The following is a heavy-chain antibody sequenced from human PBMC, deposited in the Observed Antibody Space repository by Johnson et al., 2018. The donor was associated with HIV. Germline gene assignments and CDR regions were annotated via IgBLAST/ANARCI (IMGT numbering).Heavy chain of an antibody. CDR2: IYSETDGGTT. CDR1: GFTFINAW. Sequence: MQLVESGGGLVKPGGSLRLSCAASGFTFINAWMNWVRQAPGKGLEWVGRIYSETDGGTTDYAAPVKGRFTISRDNSKNTLYLQMNSLRAEDTAVYYCARDLRGAFDIWGQGTMVTVSS. V-gene: IGHV3-15*01. J-gene: IGHJ3*02. D-gene: IGHD4-17*01. CDR3: ARDLRGAFDI.